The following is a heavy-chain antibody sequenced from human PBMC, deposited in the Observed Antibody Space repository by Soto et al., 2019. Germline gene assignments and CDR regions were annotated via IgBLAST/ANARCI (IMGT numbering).Heavy chain of an antibody. CDR2: IYLDDDK. Sequence: QITLKESGPPLVKPTQTLTLTCTFSGFSLTSGVGVGWIRQPPGKALEWLALIYLDDDKRYSPSLKRRLTITKDTSKNQVVLTMTNMDPVDTATYYCAHRRIPDPIAAAADYYYYGMDVWGQGTTVTVSS. CDR1: GFSLTSGVG. J-gene: IGHJ6*02. CDR3: AHRRIPDPIAAAADYYYYGMDV. D-gene: IGHD6-13*01. V-gene: IGHV2-5*02.